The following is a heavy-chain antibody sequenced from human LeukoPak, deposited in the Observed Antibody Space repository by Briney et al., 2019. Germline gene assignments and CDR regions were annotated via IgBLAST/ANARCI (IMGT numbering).Heavy chain of an antibody. J-gene: IGHJ4*02. CDR1: GFTFSSHS. Sequence: PGGSLRLSCAASGFTFSSHSMNWVRQAPGKGLEWVSSISSSSSYIYYADSVKGRFTISRDNAKNSLYLQMNSLRAEDTGVYYCARDDRQQRVLESGAAFDYWGQGTLVTVSS. V-gene: IGHV3-21*01. CDR2: ISSSSSYI. CDR3: ARDDRQQRVLESGAAFDY. D-gene: IGHD6-13*01.